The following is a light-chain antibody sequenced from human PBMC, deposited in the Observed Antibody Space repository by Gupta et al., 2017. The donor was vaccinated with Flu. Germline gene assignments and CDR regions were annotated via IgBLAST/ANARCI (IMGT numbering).Light chain of an antibody. V-gene: IGLV1-44*01. CDR3: AAWHDSLRGYV. CDR1: RSNIGSNT. CDR2: SDN. J-gene: IGLJ1*01. Sequence: QSVLTQPPSASATPGHRVTISCSGSRSNIGSNTVNWYQQVPGTAPKLLIYSDNQRPSGVPDRFSGSRSGTSASLAISGLQSEDEADYYCAAWHDSLRGYVFGTGTKVTVL.